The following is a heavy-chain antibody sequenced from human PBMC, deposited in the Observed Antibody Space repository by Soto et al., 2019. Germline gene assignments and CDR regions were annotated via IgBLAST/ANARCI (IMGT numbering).Heavy chain of an antibody. Sequence: ESGGGLVKPGGSLRLSCAASGFTFNTYTMNWVRQAPGNGLEWVSSISSRSIYIYYADSVTGRFTISRDDARNSLYLQMNSLRAEDTAVYYCAREEVSRPNTYHGLDVWGQGTTVTVSS. CDR1: GFTFNTYT. V-gene: IGHV3-21*01. J-gene: IGHJ6*02. CDR3: AREEVSRPNTYHGLDV. CDR2: ISSRSIYI.